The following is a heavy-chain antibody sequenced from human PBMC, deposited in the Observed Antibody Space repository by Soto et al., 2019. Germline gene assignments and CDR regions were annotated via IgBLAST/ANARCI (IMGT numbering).Heavy chain of an antibody. V-gene: IGHV3-74*01. D-gene: IGHD6-13*01. Sequence: GGSLRLSCAASGFTFSSYWMHWVRQAPGKGLVWVSRINSDGMSTSYADSVKGRFTISRDNAKNTLDLQMNSLRAEDTDVYYCARDARIAAACTIYYYYGMDVWGQGTTVTVSS. CDR3: ARDARIAAACTIYYYYGMDV. J-gene: IGHJ6*02. CDR1: GFTFSSYW. CDR2: INSDGMST.